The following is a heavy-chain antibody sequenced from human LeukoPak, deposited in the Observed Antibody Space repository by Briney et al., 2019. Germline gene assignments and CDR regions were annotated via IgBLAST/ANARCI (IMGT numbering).Heavy chain of an antibody. J-gene: IGHJ6*03. D-gene: IGHD3-3*01. CDR1: GYAFTGYY. CDR3: ARDYDPDYYYNMDV. Sequence: ASVKVSCTASGYAFTGYYIHWVRQAPGQGLEWMGWINPNSGGTNYAQKFQGRVTMTRDTSISTAYMEVSRLRSDDTAVYYCARDYDPDYYYNMDVWGKGTMITVSS. CDR2: INPNSGGT. V-gene: IGHV1-2*02.